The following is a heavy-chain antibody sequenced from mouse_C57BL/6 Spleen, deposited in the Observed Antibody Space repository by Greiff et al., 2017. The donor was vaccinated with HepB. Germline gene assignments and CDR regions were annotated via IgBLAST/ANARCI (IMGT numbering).Heavy chain of an antibody. D-gene: IGHD1-1*01. Sequence: QVQLQQPGAELVKPGASVKLSCKASGYTFTSYWMQWVKQRPGQGLEWIGEIDPSDSYTNYNQKFKGKATLTVDTSSSTAYMQLSSLTSEDSAVYYCARGGENYYGTSFAYWGQGTLVTVSA. J-gene: IGHJ3*01. CDR1: GYTFTSYW. CDR3: ARGGENYYGTSFAY. V-gene: IGHV1-50*01. CDR2: IDPSDSYT.